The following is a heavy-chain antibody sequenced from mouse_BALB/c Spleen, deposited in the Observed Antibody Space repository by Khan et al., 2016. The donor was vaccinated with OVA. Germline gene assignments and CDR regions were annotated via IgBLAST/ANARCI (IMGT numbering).Heavy chain of an antibody. Sequence: EVELVESGGGLVQPGGSLKLSCATSGFTFSDYFMYWVRQTPEKRLEWVAYISNSGGSTYYPDTVKGRFTISRDNATNTLYLQMSRLKSEDTAMYYCARGTTVGAFDYWGQGTTLTVSS. D-gene: IGHD1-1*01. V-gene: IGHV5-12*02. J-gene: IGHJ2*01. CDR1: GFTFSDYF. CDR3: ARGTTVGAFDY. CDR2: ISNSGGST.